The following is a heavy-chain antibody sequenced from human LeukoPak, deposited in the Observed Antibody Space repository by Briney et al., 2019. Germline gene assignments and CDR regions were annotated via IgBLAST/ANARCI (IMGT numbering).Heavy chain of an antibody. D-gene: IGHD5-12*01. Sequence: PGGSLRLSCAASGFTFSSYWMSWVRQAPGKGLEWVANIKQDGSEKYYVDSVKGRFTISRDNAKNSLYLQMNSLRAEDTAVYYCARGAPGGVALRLNYYYYGMDVWGQGTTVTVSS. CDR2: IKQDGSEK. CDR3: ARGAPGGVALRLNYYYYGMDV. V-gene: IGHV3-7*01. J-gene: IGHJ6*02. CDR1: GFTFSSYW.